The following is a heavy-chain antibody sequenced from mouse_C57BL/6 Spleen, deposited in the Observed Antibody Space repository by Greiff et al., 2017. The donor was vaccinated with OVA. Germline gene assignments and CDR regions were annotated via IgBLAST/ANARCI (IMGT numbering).Heavy chain of an antibody. D-gene: IGHD2-2*01. CDR3: AISTMVTTWYFDV. J-gene: IGHJ1*03. V-gene: IGHV1-55*01. CDR2: IYPGSGST. CDR1: GYTFTSYW. Sequence: VQLQQSGAELVKPGASVKMSCKASGYTFTSYWITWVKQRPGQGLEWIGDIYPGSGSTNYNEKFKSKATLTVDTSSSTAYMQLSSLTSEDSAVYYCAISTMVTTWYFDVWGTGTTVTVSS.